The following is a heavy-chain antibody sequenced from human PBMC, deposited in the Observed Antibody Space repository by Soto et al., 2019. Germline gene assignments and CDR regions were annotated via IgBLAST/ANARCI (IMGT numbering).Heavy chain of an antibody. D-gene: IGHD4-4*01. V-gene: IGHV1-18*01. CDR2: LNTYNGNT. Sequence: QIQLVQSEGEVKKPGASVKVSCKTSGYTFTNYGVTWVRQAPGQGLEWMGWLNTYNGNTKYAQRIQGIVTMTPDTSARTASVALRSLRSNDTAVYYCARAPTPTESDFWGPGTLVTVSS. CDR1: GYTFTNYG. J-gene: IGHJ4*02. CDR3: ARAPTPTESDF.